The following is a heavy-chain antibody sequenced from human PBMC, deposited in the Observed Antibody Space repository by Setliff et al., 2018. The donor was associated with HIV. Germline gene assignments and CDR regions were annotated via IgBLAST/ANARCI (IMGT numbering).Heavy chain of an antibody. CDR3: ARPAGYNWNAHGQPFDY. Sequence: EASVKVSCKASGGTFSSYAISWVRQAPGQGLEWMGGIIPIFGTANYAQKFQGRVTITADESTSTAYMELSSLRSEDTAVYYCARPAGYNWNAHGQPFDYWGQGTLVTVSS. CDR1: GGTFSSYA. CDR2: IIPIFGTA. V-gene: IGHV1-69*13. D-gene: IGHD1-1*01. J-gene: IGHJ4*02.